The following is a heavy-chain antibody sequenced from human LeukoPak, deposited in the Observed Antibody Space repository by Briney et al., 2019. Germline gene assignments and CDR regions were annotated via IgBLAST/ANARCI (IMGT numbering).Heavy chain of an antibody. CDR2: ITDDASTI. D-gene: IGHD6-19*01. Sequence: GGSLRLSCAASGFTFSTYSMNWVRQAPGKGLEWISYITDDASTIYYADSVQGRFTISRDIAENSLFLQMTSLRVEDTAVYYCVARAGWARFDYWGQGALVTVS. J-gene: IGHJ4*02. CDR3: VARAGWARFDY. CDR1: GFTFSTYS. V-gene: IGHV3-48*04.